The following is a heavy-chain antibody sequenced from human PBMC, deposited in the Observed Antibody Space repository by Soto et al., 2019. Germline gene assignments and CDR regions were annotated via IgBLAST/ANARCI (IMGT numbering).Heavy chain of an antibody. CDR3: ARGVGSSPPRY. CDR2: VYDNGRP. CDR1: GVYIRDYC. V-gene: IGHV4-59*01. J-gene: IGHJ4*02. Sequence: PSEIMSLTCRVAGVYIRDYCCRWIRPSPRQGLEWIGYVYDNGRPYYSPSLKSRVTISADTSKNQISLKLTSATAADTAVYYCARGVGSSPPRYWGRGTLVPGSS. D-gene: IGHD3-9*01.